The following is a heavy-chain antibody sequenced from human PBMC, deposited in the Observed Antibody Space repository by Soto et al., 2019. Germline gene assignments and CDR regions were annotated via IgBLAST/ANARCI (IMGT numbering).Heavy chain of an antibody. Sequence: EVQLLESGGGLVQPGGSLRLSCAASGFTFSSYAMSWVRQAPGKGLEWVSAISGSGAGTYYADSVKGRFTISRDNSKNTLYLQMNSLRAEDTAVYYCANSIAAAGIAMDYWGQGTLVTVS. V-gene: IGHV3-23*01. CDR3: ANSIAAAGIAMDY. CDR2: ISGSGAGT. J-gene: IGHJ4*02. CDR1: GFTFSSYA. D-gene: IGHD6-13*01.